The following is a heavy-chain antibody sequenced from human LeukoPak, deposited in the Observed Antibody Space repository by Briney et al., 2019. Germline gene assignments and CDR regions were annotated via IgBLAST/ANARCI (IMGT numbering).Heavy chain of an antibody. J-gene: IGHJ4*02. Sequence: PGGSLRLSCAASGFTFSSSWMHWVRQAPGKGLVWVSRISNVGSSTNYADSVKGRFTISRDNSKTTLYLQMNSLRADDTAVYYCAKGGPTGSNYFDFWGQGTLVTVSS. CDR1: GFTFSSSW. V-gene: IGHV3-74*01. D-gene: IGHD1-26*01. CDR2: ISNVGSST. CDR3: AKGGPTGSNYFDF.